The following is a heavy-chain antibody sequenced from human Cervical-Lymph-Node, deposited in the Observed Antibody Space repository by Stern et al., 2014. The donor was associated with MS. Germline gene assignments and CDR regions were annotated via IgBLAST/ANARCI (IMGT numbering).Heavy chain of an antibody. CDR2: ISWNSAII. CDR3: AKSGSSPFDD. V-gene: IGHV3-9*01. CDR1: GFTFDDYG. D-gene: IGHD6-6*01. Sequence: VQLVESGGGWVQPGRSLRLSCATSGFTFDDYGMHWGRQAPGRGLEWVSTISWNSAIIAYADSVKGRFTISRDNAKNSLNLQMNSLRAEDTALYYCAKSGSSPFDDWGQGTLVTVSS. J-gene: IGHJ4*02.